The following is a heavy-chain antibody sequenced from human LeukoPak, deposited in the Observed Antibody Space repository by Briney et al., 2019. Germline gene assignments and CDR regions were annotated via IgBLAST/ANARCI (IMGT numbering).Heavy chain of an antibody. CDR1: GFTFSSHG. CDR2: IWYDGSNK. CDR3: ARERGGGPVPVPAAPNDAFGI. J-gene: IGHJ3*02. D-gene: IGHD2-2*01. V-gene: IGHV3-33*01. Sequence: GRSLRLSCAASGFTFSSHGMLWVRQAPGKGLEWVAVIWYDGSNKYYADSVKGRFTISRDNSKNTLYLQMNSLRAEDTAVYYRARERGGGPVPVPAAPNDAFGIWGQGTMVTVSS.